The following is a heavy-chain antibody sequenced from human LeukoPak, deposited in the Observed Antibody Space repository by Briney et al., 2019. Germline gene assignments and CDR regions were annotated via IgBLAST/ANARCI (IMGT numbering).Heavy chain of an antibody. Sequence: EASVKVSCKASGYTFTAYYIHWVRQAPGHGLEWVGRINCNSAGTNYAQKFRGRVTMTRDTSISTVYVELSGLRSDDTAVYYCAVRTIVANTQGDAFDIWGQGTTVIVSS. V-gene: IGHV1-2*06. CDR1: GYTFTAYY. D-gene: IGHD5-12*01. J-gene: IGHJ3*02. CDR2: INCNSAGT. CDR3: AVRTIVANTQGDAFDI.